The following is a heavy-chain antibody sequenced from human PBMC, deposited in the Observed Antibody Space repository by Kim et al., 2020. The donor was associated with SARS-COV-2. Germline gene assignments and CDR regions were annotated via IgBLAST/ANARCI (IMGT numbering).Heavy chain of an antibody. CDR3: AKTQYSSGWYGMMENAFDI. Sequence: GGSLRLSCAVSGFTFRSYTMHWVRQAPGKGLEWVAVIWYDGNNKYYADSVKGRFTISRDNSKNTLYLQMDSLRAEDTAVYYCAKTQYSSGWYGMMENAFDIWGQGTMVTVSS. V-gene: IGHV3-33*06. CDR1: GFTFRSYT. D-gene: IGHD6-19*01. CDR2: IWYDGNNK. J-gene: IGHJ3*02.